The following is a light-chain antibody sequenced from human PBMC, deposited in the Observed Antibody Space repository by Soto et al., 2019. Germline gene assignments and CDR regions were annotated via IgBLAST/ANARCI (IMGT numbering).Light chain of an antibody. V-gene: IGKV3-20*01. CDR2: GAS. J-gene: IGKJ4*01. CDR3: QQYDSSPLT. CDR1: QILSSGE. Sequence: DIVLTQSPGTLSLSPGERATLSCRASQILSSGELAWYQQKPGQAPRLLISGASSRATGIPNRFSASGSATDFILTITRLEPEDFAVYYCQQYDSSPLTFGGGTKVDIK.